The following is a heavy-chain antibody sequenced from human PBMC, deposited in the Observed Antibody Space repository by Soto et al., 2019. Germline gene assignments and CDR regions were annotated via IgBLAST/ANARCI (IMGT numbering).Heavy chain of an antibody. J-gene: IGHJ4*02. D-gene: IGHD3-10*01. CDR1: GYTLSNYA. CDR2: IIPILGIA. V-gene: IGHV1-69*04. Sequence: SVKVSCKASGYTLSNYAMHWVRQAPGQGLEWMGRIIPILGIANYAQKFQGRVTITADKSTSTAYMELSSLRSEDTAVYYCARDERITMVRGGSDWGQGTLVTVSS. CDR3: ARDERITMVRGGSD.